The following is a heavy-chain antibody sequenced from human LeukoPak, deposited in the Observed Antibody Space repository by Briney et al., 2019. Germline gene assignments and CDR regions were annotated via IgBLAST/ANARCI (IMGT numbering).Heavy chain of an antibody. CDR1: GYTFTSYG. V-gene: IGHV1-18*01. CDR2: ISAYNGNT. D-gene: IGHD3-9*01. CDR3: AGDYYDTLTGQHYFDY. Sequence: ASVKVSCKASGYTFTSYGISWVRQAPGQGLEWMGWISAYNGNTNYAQKLQGRVTMTTDTSTSTAYMELRSLRSDDTAVYYCAGDYYDTLTGQHYFDYWGQGTLVTVSS. J-gene: IGHJ4*02.